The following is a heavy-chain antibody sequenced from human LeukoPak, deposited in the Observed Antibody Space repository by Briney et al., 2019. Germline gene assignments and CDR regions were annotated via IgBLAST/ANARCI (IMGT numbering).Heavy chain of an antibody. CDR1: GFTFSTHT. D-gene: IGHD1-26*01. CDR3: VKDLSGTYSLDH. V-gene: IGHV3-64D*06. CDR2: ISGSGGRT. J-gene: IGHJ4*02. Sequence: GGSLRLSCSASGFTFSTHTMHWVRQAPGKGLEYVSSISGSGGRTYYGDSLRGRFTISRDNSRNTLYLHMSSLELEDTAVYYCVKDLSGTYSLDHWGQGTLVTVSS.